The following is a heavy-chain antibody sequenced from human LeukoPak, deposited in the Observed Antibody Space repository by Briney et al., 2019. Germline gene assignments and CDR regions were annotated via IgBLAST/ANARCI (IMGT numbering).Heavy chain of an antibody. CDR1: GYTFTSYG. CDR2: ISAYNGNT. CDR3: ARESPTLYSSSSEFDY. D-gene: IGHD6-13*01. Sequence: GASVKVSCKASGYTFTSYGISWVRQAPGQGLEWMGWISAYNGNTNYAQKLQGRVTMTTDTSTSTAYMGLRSLRSDDTAVYYCARESPTLYSSSSEFDYWGQGTLVTVSS. V-gene: IGHV1-18*01. J-gene: IGHJ4*02.